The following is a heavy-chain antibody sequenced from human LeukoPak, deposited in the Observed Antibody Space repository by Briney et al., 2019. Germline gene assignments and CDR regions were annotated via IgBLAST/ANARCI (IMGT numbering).Heavy chain of an antibody. J-gene: IGHJ4*02. D-gene: IGHD5-18*01. CDR2: IYYSGST. Sequence: SETLSLTCTVSGDSISSYCWSWLRQPPGKGLEGIGYIYYSGSTNYNPSLKSRVTISVDTSKNQFSLKLSSVTAADTAVYYSARSPPAMVKFFDYWGQGTLVTVSS. CDR3: ARSPPAMVKFFDY. CDR1: GDSISSYC. V-gene: IGHV4-59*13.